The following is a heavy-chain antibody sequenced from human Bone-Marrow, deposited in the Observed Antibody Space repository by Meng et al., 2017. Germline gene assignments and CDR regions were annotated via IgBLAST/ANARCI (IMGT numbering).Heavy chain of an antibody. CDR2: TYHSGTT. CDR1: GASITISHW. D-gene: IGHD5-24*01. V-gene: IGHV4-4*02. CDR3: ATQESRDGHSPY. Sequence: HVQLQESAPGLVEPSGALSLTCTVSGASITISHWFTWVRQPPGKGLEWIGETYHSGTTTSSPSLKSRVTISIDKSRNHFSLKLTSGAAADTAIYYCATQESRDGHSPYWGQGTLVTVSS. J-gene: IGHJ4*02.